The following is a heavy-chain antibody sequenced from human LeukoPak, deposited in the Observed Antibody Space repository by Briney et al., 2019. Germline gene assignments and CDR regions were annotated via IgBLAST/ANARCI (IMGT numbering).Heavy chain of an antibody. CDR1: GGFISSYY. CDR2: IYYSGST. CDR3: ARSSYYYGADALDV. V-gene: IGHV4-59*01. D-gene: IGHD3-10*01. J-gene: IGHJ3*01. Sequence: PSETLSLTCTVSGGFISSYYWSWIRQPPGKGLEWIGYIYYSGSTNYNPSLKSRVTISVDTSKNQFSLKLSSVTAADTAVYYCARSSYYYGADALDVWGQGTMVTVSS.